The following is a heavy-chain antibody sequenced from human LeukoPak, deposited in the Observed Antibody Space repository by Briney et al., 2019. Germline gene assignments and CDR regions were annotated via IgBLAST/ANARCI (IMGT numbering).Heavy chain of an antibody. CDR1: GFTFSSYG. J-gene: IGHJ6*02. Sequence: GGSLRLSCAASGFTFSSYGMHWVRQAPGKGLDWVAVTWYDGSNKYYSDSVKGRFTISRDDSKNTLYLQMNSLRAEDTAVYYCARGLGSRGYYHGMDVWGQGTTVTVSS. V-gene: IGHV3-33*01. CDR2: TWYDGSNK. CDR3: ARGLGSRGYYHGMDV.